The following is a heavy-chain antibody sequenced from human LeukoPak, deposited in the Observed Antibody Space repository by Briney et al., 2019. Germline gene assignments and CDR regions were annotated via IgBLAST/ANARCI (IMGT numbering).Heavy chain of an antibody. J-gene: IGHJ6*02. CDR3: AKDHHKAWFGELLWSHYYYGMDV. D-gene: IGHD3-10*01. V-gene: IGHV3-23*01. CDR2: ISGSGGST. CDR1: GLTFSSYA. Sequence: GGSLRLSCAASGLTFSSYAMSWVRQAPGKGLEWVSAISGSGGSTYYADSVKGRFTISRDNSKNTLYLQMNSLRAEDTAVYYCAKDHHKAWFGELLWSHYYYGMDVWGQGTTVTVSS.